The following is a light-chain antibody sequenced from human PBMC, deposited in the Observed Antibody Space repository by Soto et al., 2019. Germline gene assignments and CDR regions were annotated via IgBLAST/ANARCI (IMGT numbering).Light chain of an antibody. CDR2: WAS. V-gene: IGKV4-1*01. CDR3: QQYYSTPSWT. CDR1: QRFLYSSNYENH. Sequence: DIVMTQSPDSLAVSRGEGANIHYNSTQRFLYSSNYENHLAWYQQKTGQPPKPLIYWASTRESGVPDRFSGSGSGTDFTLTISSLQAEDVAVYYCQQYYSTPSWTFGQGTKVEIK. J-gene: IGKJ1*01.